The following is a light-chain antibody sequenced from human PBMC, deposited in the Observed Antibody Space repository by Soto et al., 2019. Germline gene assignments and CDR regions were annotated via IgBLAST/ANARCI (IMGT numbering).Light chain of an antibody. CDR1: SSDIGAYNY. J-gene: IGLJ2*01. CDR3: SSYTTGSTLE. V-gene: IGLV2-14*01. Sequence: QSALTQPASVSGSPGQSITISCTGTSSDIGAYNYVSWYQQHPGKTPKPMIYGVTNRPSGVSNRFSGSKSGSTASLTISGLQAEDEADYYCSSYTTGSTLEFGGGTKLTVL. CDR2: GVT.